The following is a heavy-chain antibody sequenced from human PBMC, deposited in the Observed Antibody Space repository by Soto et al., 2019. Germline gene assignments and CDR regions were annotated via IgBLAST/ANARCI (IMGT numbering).Heavy chain of an antibody. CDR3: ARGGGTAGGNYYYIDL. D-gene: IGHD3-16*01. J-gene: IGHJ6*03. V-gene: IGHV4-34*01. CDR1: GGSFSGYY. CDR2: INHSGST. Sequence: QVQLQQWGAGLLKPSETLSLTCAVYGGSFSGYYWRWIRQPPGKGLEWIGEINHSGSTNSNPSLKSRVTITVDTSKTQCSMKLSSVTAADTAVYYCARGGGTAGGNYYYIDLWGKGTTVTVSS.